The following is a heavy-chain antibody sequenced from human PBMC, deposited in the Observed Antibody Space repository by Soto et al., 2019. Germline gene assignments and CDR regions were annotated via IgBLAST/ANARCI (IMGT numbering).Heavy chain of an antibody. D-gene: IGHD3-16*02. Sequence: GGSMTLSCSASGFTFSGYWMSWVRQAPGKGLEWVANIKPDGSEKYYVDSVKGRFTISRDDAKNSLYLEMNSLRAEDTAVYYCARLSPYWGQGALVTVSS. J-gene: IGHJ4*02. CDR1: GFTFSGYW. CDR2: IKPDGSEK. V-gene: IGHV3-7*01. CDR3: ARLSPY.